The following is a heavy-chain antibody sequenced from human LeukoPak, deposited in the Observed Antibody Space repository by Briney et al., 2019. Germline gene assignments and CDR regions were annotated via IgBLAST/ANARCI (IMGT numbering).Heavy chain of an antibody. CDR2: IYYSGST. V-gene: IGHV4-39*01. Sequence: SETLSLTCTVSGGSISSSSYYWGWIRQPPEKGLEWIGTIYYSGSTYYNPSLKSRVTISVDTSKNQFSLKLSSVTAADTAVCYCARSRDGYNIDYWGQGTLVTVSS. CDR3: ARSRDGYNIDY. J-gene: IGHJ4*02. D-gene: IGHD5-24*01. CDR1: GGSISSSSYY.